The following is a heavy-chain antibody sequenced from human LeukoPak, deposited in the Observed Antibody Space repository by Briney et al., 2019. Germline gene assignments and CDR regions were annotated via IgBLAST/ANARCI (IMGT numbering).Heavy chain of an antibody. CDR3: AGKGAGGATGFDF. CDR2: IYYSGSS. Sequence: PSETLSLTCSVSGDSISGISYYWGWIRQPPGKGLEWIGKIYYSGSSYNNPSLESRVVISLDTSRNQFSLKLTSVTATDTAVYYCAGKGAGGATGFDFWGQGILVTVSS. J-gene: IGHJ4*02. CDR1: GDSISGISYY. D-gene: IGHD3-16*01. V-gene: IGHV4-39*01.